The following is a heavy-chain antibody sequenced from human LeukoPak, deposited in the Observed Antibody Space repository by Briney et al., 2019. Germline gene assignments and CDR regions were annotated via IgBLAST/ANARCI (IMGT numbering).Heavy chain of an antibody. CDR3: ARVGHPTQRRVLSTVTVPTAGAFDI. Sequence: SETLSLTCTVSGGSISSYYWSWIRQPPGKGLEWIGEINHSGSTKYNPSMKSRVTISVDTSKNQFSLRLSSVTAADTAIYYCARVGHPTQRRVLSTVTVPTAGAFDIWGQGTMVTVSS. J-gene: IGHJ3*02. D-gene: IGHD4-17*01. CDR2: INHSGST. CDR1: GGSISSYY. V-gene: IGHV4-34*01.